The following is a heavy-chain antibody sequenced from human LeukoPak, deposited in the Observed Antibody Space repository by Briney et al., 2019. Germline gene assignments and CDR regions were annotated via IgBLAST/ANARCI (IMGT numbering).Heavy chain of an antibody. D-gene: IGHD1-26*01. V-gene: IGHV3-43*02. Sequence: PGGSLRLSCAASGFTFGDYAMHWVRQAPGKGLEWVSLIRADGGRTYYADSVNGRFTISRDNSKNSLYLQMNSLRTDDTALYYCATWAFCHGLDVWGQGSTVTVSS. CDR2: IRADGGRT. J-gene: IGHJ6*02. CDR3: ATWAFCHGLDV. CDR1: GFTFGDYA.